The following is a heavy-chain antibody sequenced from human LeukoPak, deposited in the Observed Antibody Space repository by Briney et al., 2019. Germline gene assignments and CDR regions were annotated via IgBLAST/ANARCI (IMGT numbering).Heavy chain of an antibody. V-gene: IGHV1-2*02. D-gene: IGHD1-7*01. CDR2: INPNSGGT. CDR1: GYTFTGYY. J-gene: IGHJ4*02. Sequence: GAPVKVSCKASGYTFTGYYMHWVRQAPGQGLEWMGWINPNSGGTNYAQKFQGRVTMTRDTSISTAYMELSRLRSDDTAVYYCASAYNWNYGHFDYWGQGTLVTVSS. CDR3: ASAYNWNYGHFDY.